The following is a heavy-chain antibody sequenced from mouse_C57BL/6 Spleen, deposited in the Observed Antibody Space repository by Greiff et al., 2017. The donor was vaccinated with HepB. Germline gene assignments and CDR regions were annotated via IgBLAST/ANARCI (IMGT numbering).Heavy chain of an antibody. CDR3: ARELGRKDYYAMDY. CDR1: GFSLTSYG. Sequence: VQLKESGPGLVQPSQSLSITCTVSGFSLTSYGVHWVRQSPGKGLEWLGVIWSGGSTDYNAAFISRLSISKDNSKSQVFFKMNSLQADDTAIYYCARELGRKDYYAMDYWGQGTSVTVSS. J-gene: IGHJ4*01. CDR2: IWSGGST. D-gene: IGHD4-1*01. V-gene: IGHV2-2*01.